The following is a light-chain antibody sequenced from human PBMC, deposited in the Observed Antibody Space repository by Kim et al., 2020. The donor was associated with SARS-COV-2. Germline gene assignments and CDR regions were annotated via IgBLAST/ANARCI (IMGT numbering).Light chain of an antibody. Sequence: QAGLTQPPSVSKDLRQTATLTCTGNSNNVGNQGAASLQQHQGHPPKLLSYRNNNRPSGISERLSASRSGNTASLTITGLQPEDEADYYCSAWDSSLSAVVFGGGTQLTVL. V-gene: IGLV10-54*01. CDR1: SNNVGNQG. CDR3: SAWDSSLSAVV. J-gene: IGLJ3*02. CDR2: RNN.